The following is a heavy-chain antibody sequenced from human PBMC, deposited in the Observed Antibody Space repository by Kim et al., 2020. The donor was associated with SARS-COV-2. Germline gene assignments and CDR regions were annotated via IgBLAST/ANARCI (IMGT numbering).Heavy chain of an antibody. J-gene: IGHJ6*02. D-gene: IGHD1-1*01. V-gene: IGHV3-74*01. Sequence: TTSYADSVKGRFTVSRDNAKNTRYLEMNRLRAEDTAVYYCSRHITTTMDVWGQGTTVTVSS. CDR2: TT. CDR3: SRHITTTMDV.